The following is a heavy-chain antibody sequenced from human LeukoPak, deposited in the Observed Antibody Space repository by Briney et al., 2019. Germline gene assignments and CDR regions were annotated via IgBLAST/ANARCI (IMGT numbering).Heavy chain of an antibody. J-gene: IGHJ6*02. Sequence: GRSLRLSCAASGFTFSSYGMHWVRQAPGKGLEWVAVIWFDGSNKYYADSVKGRFTISRDNSKNTLYLQMNSLRAEDTAVYYCARDLEYSSSLTPVYYYYGMDVWGQGTTVTVSS. V-gene: IGHV3-33*01. D-gene: IGHD6-6*01. CDR2: IWFDGSNK. CDR1: GFTFSSYG. CDR3: ARDLEYSSSLTPVYYYYGMDV.